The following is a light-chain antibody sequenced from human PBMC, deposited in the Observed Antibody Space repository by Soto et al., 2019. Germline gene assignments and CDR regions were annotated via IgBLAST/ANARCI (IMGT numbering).Light chain of an antibody. CDR3: QQYNNWPLT. J-gene: IGKJ4*01. Sequence: EIVMTQSPATLSVSPGERATLSCRAGQSVRSNLAWYQQKPGQAPRLLIYGASTRATGIPARFSGSGSGTAFTLTLSSMLSEAVAVYYCQQYNNWPLTFGGGTKVEIK. CDR1: QSVRSN. V-gene: IGKV3-15*01. CDR2: GAS.